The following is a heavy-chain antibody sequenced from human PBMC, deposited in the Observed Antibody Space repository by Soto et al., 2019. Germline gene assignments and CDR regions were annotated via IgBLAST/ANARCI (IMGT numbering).Heavy chain of an antibody. CDR2: INPNSGGT. J-gene: IGHJ4*02. V-gene: IGHV1-2*02. Sequence: QVPLVQSGAEVKKPGASVKVSCKASGYTFTGYYMHWVRQAPGQGLEWMGWINPNSGGTNYAQKFQGRVTMTRDTSISTAYMELSRLRSDDTAVYYCARVKTGYSGYELFDYWGQGTLVTVSS. D-gene: IGHD5-12*01. CDR3: ARVKTGYSGYELFDY. CDR1: GYTFTGYY.